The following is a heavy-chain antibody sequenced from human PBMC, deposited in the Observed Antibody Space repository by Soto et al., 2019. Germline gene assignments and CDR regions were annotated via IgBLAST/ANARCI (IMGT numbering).Heavy chain of an antibody. J-gene: IGHJ4*02. Sequence: QVQLQESGPGLVKPSGTLSLTCAVSGGSISTSNWWAWVRQSPGKGLEWLGEVYHSGDTNYNPSLKSRVTVSVDYPKNHFSLKLTSVTAADTAVYFCARSRYFDWLPLDSWGQGTLVTVSS. D-gene: IGHD3-9*01. CDR1: GGSISTSNW. V-gene: IGHV4-4*02. CDR2: VYHSGDT. CDR3: ARSRYFDWLPLDS.